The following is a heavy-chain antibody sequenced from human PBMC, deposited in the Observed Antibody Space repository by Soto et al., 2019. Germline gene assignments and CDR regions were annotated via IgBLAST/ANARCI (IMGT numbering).Heavy chain of an antibody. J-gene: IGHJ4*02. CDR1: GYTFSTYW. Sequence: GESLKISCKGSGYTFSTYWIAWVRQMPGKGLEWMGIIYPGDSDTKYSPAFQGQATISADKSINTAYLQWTSLEAFAAAIYYCARKFAPEFFDSWGQGTLVTVSS. D-gene: IGHD3-10*01. V-gene: IGHV5-51*01. CDR2: IYPGDSDT. CDR3: ARKFAPEFFDS.